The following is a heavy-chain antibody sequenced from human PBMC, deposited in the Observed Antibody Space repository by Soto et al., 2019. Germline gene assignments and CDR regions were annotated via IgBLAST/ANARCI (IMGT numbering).Heavy chain of an antibody. J-gene: IGHJ4*02. V-gene: IGHV3-7*05. D-gene: IGHD6-19*01. CDR1: GFTFSSYW. Sequence: EVQLVESGGGLVQPGGSLRLSCAASGFTFSSYWLSWVRQAPGKGLEWVANIKHDGSEKYYVDSVKGRFTISRDNAQNSLYLQINSMSAEDTAVYYCARVVGVAVSWGQGTLVTVSS. CDR3: ARVVGVAVS. CDR2: IKHDGSEK.